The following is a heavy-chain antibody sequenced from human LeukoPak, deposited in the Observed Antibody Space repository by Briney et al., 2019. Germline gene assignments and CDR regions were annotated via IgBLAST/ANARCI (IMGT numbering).Heavy chain of an antibody. V-gene: IGHV4-59*01. CDR1: GGSISSYY. CDR3: ARLPCSGGSCYPYYSYGMDV. Sequence: PSETLSLTCTVSGGSISSYYWSWIRQPPGKGLEWIGYIYYSGSTNYNPSLKSRVTISVDTSKNQFSLKLSSVTAADTAVYYCARLPCSGGSCYPYYSYGMDVWGQGTTVTVSS. CDR2: IYYSGST. J-gene: IGHJ6*02. D-gene: IGHD2-15*01.